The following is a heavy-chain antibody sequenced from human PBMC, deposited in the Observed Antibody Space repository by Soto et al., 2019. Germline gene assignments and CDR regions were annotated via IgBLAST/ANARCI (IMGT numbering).Heavy chain of an antibody. CDR2: ISNSFSEGNT. CDR3: ARDGIQLWLSGRDRFDP. Sequence: PGGSLRLSCAASGFTFSKFAMDWVRQAPGKGLEWVSAISNSFSEGNTHYADSVKGRFTISRQNDRNTVFLEMNGLRAADTAVYFCARDGIQLWLSGRDRFDPWGQGTLVTVSS. CDR1: GFTFSKFA. J-gene: IGHJ5*02. D-gene: IGHD5-18*01. V-gene: IGHV3-23*01.